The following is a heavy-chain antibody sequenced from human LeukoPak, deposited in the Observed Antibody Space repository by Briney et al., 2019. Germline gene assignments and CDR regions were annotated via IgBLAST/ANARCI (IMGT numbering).Heavy chain of an antibody. CDR1: GFTFSSYA. D-gene: IGHD6-6*01. J-gene: IGHJ4*02. V-gene: IGHV3-30-3*01. CDR2: ISYDGSNK. CDR3: ARAQLVGEDLDY. Sequence: PGGSLRLSCAASGFTFSSYAMHWVRQAPGKGLEWVAVISYDGSNKYYADSVKGRFTISRDNSKNTLYLQMNSLRAEDTAVYYCARAQLVGEDLDYWGQGTLVTVSS.